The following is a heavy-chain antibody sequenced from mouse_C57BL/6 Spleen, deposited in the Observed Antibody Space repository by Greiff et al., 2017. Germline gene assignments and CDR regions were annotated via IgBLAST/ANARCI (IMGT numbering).Heavy chain of an antibody. CDR1: GFTFSSYG. V-gene: IGHV5-6*01. Sequence: EVQRVESGGDLVKPGGSLKLSCAASGFTFSSYGMSWVRQTPDKRLEWVATISSGGSYTYYPDSVKGRFTISRDNAKNTLYLQMSSLKSEDTAMYYCARQDYDYELYYAMDYWGQGTSGTVSS. D-gene: IGHD2-4*01. J-gene: IGHJ4*01. CDR2: ISSGGSYT. CDR3: ARQDYDYELYYAMDY.